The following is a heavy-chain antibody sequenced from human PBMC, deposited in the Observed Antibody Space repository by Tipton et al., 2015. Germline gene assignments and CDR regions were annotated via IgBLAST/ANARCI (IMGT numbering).Heavy chain of an antibody. Sequence: TLSLTCTVSSDSINKYYWSWIRQPPGKELQWIGYIQYSGSTNYNPSLKSRVTISVDTSKKQFSLKVNSVTAADTAVYYCARGRSTLYSDSAGADYWGPGTLVTVSS. CDR1: SDSINKYY. D-gene: IGHD4-11*01. V-gene: IGHV4-59*08. CDR2: IQYSGST. J-gene: IGHJ4*02. CDR3: ARGRSTLYSDSAGADY.